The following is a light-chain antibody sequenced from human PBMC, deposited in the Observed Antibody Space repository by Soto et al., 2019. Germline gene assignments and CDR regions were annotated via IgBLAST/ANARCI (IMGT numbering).Light chain of an antibody. CDR3: HQRQYWPPIT. CDR2: DAS. CDR1: QSVSYY. J-gene: IGKJ5*01. Sequence: EIVLTQSPATLSLSPGERATLSCRASQSVSYYLAWYQQKPGQAPRLLIYDASNRATGIPARFSGSGSGTDFTLTISSLEPEDFAVYYCHQRQYWPPITFGQGTRLEIK. V-gene: IGKV3-11*01.